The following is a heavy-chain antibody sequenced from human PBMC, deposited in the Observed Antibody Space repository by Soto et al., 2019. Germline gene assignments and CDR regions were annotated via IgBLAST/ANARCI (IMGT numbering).Heavy chain of an antibody. CDR2: IKGDESGT. D-gene: IGHD3-10*01. J-gene: IGHJ4*02. CDR1: GFTFSSYW. V-gene: IGHV3-74*01. CDR3: ARGGLGTYLLDS. Sequence: GGSLRLSCAASGFTFSSYWMHWVRQAPGKGLVWLSRIKGDESGTNYADSVKGRFTISRDNAKNTLYLQMNSLRAEDTAVYYCARGGLGTYLLDSWGQGTLVTVSS.